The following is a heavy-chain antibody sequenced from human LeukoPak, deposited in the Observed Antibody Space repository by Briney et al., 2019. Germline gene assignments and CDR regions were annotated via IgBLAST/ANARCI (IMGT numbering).Heavy chain of an antibody. CDR2: ISSSSSYI. CDR3: ARVEKVATGY. V-gene: IGHV3-21*01. Sequence: PGGSLRLSCAASGFTVSSNSMNWVRQAPGKGLEWVSSISSSSSYIYYADSVKGRFTISRDNAKNSLYLQMNSLRAEDTAVYYCARVEKVATGYWGQGTLVTASS. J-gene: IGHJ4*02. CDR1: GFTVSSNS. D-gene: IGHD2-15*01.